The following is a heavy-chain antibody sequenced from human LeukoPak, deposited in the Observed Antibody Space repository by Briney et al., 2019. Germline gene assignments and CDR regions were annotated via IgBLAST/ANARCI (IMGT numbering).Heavy chain of an antibody. Sequence: SETLSLTCSVSGDSISLSFYYWGWIRQPPGKALEWIGSVYYSGTTSYNPSLKSRVTISVDMSKNHFSLRLRSVTAADTAMYYCARGTLYRGWSYYLDYWGQGTLVTVSS. CDR2: VYYSGTT. D-gene: IGHD6-19*01. V-gene: IGHV4-39*07. CDR3: ARGTLYRGWSYYLDY. CDR1: GDSISLSFYY. J-gene: IGHJ4*02.